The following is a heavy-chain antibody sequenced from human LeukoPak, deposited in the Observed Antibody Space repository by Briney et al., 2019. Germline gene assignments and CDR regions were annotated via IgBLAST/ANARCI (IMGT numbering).Heavy chain of an antibody. CDR3: ARDTTSIAYCGGDCYSDAFDI. V-gene: IGHV1-69*13. D-gene: IGHD2-21*01. Sequence: SVKVSCKASGGTFSSYAISWVRQAPGQGLEWMGWIIPIFGTANYAQKFQGRVTITADESTSTAYMELSSLRSEDTAVYYCARDTTSIAYCGGDCYSDAFDIWGQGTMVTVSS. CDR2: IIPIFGTA. CDR1: GGTFSSYA. J-gene: IGHJ3*02.